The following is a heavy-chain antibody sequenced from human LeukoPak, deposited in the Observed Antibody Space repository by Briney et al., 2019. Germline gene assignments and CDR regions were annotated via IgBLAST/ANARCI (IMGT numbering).Heavy chain of an antibody. CDR1: GYTFTGYY. D-gene: IGHD3-22*01. V-gene: IGHV1-2*02. J-gene: IGHJ4*02. CDR3: ARAHSGYPYYFDY. Sequence: ASVKVSCKASGYTFTGYYMHWVRQAPGQGLEWMGWINPNSGGTNYAQKFQGRVTMTRDTSISTAYMELSRLRSDDTAVYYCARAHSGYPYYFDYWGQGTLVTVSS. CDR2: INPNSGGT.